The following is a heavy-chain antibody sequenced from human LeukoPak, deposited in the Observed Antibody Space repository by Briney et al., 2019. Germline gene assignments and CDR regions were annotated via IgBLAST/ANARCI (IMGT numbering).Heavy chain of an antibody. Sequence: SVKVSCKASGGTFSSYAISWVRQAPGQGLEWMGGIIPIFGTANYAQKFQGRVTMTTDTSTSTAYMELRSLRSDDTAVYYCASSYAYYYDSSGYLDVWGQGTTVTVSS. D-gene: IGHD3-22*01. CDR2: IIPIFGTA. J-gene: IGHJ6*02. CDR3: ASSYAYYYDSSGYLDV. CDR1: GGTFSSYA. V-gene: IGHV1-69*05.